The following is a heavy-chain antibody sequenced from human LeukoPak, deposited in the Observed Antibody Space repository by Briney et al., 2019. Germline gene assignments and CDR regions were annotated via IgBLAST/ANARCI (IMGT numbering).Heavy chain of an antibody. CDR3: ARAPEWEPPLDY. V-gene: IGHV3-74*01. Sequence: GGSLRLSCAASGFTFSSYWMHWVRQAPGKGLVWVSRINGDGSSTSYADSVKGRFTISRDNAKNTLYLQMNSLRAEDTAVYYCARAPEWEPPLDYWGQGTLVTVSS. D-gene: IGHD1-26*01. J-gene: IGHJ4*02. CDR1: GFTFSSYW. CDR2: INGDGSST.